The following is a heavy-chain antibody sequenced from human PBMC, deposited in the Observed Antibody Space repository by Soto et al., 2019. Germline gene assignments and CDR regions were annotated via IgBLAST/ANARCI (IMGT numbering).Heavy chain of an antibody. CDR3: ARLLGSSSWYDY. V-gene: IGHV4-4*02. Sequence: PSETLSLTCAVSSGSISSSNWWSWVRQPPGKGLEWIGEIYHSGSTNYNPSLKSRVTISVDKSKNQFSLKLSSVTAADTAVYYCARLLGSSSWYDYWGQGTLVTVSS. J-gene: IGHJ4*02. CDR2: IYHSGST. CDR1: SGSISSSNW. D-gene: IGHD6-13*01.